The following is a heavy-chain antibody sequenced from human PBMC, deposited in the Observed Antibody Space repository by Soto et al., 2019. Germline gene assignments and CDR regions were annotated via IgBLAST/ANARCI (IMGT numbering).Heavy chain of an antibody. J-gene: IGHJ6*02. V-gene: IGHV4-39*01. CDR3: ACQQLGHYYYGMDV. CDR2: IYYSGST. D-gene: IGHD6-13*01. Sequence: SETLSLTCTVSGGSISSSSYYWGWIRQPPGKGLEWIGSIYYSGSTYYNTSLKSRVTISVDTSKNQITLKQSTVTAADTTVYNCACQQLGHYYYGMDVCGQGTTVTVSS. CDR1: GGSISSSSYY.